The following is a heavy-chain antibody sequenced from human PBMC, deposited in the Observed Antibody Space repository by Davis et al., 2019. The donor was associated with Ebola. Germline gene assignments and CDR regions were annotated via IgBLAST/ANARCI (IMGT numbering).Heavy chain of an antibody. J-gene: IGHJ4*02. Sequence: SETLSLTCAVYGGSFSGYYWSWIRQPPGKGLEWIGEINHSGSTNYNPSLKSRVTISVDTSKNQFTLKLSSVTAADTAVYYCARLDQQLGLDYWGQGTLVTVSS. CDR2: INHSGST. CDR1: GGSFSGYY. CDR3: ARLDQQLGLDY. D-gene: IGHD6-13*01. V-gene: IGHV4-34*01.